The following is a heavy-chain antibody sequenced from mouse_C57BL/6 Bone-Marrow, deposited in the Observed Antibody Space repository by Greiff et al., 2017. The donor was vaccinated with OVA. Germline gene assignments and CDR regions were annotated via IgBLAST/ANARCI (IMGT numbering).Heavy chain of an antibody. CDR3: AREGGSNWYFDV. V-gene: IGHV1-81*01. Sequence: QVQLQQSGAELARPGASVKLSCKASGYTFTSYGISWVKQRTGQGLEWIGEIYPRSGNTYYNEKFKGKATLTADKSSRTAYMELRSLTSEDSAVYFCAREGGSNWYFDVWGTGTTVTVSS. CDR2: IYPRSGNT. J-gene: IGHJ1*03. CDR1: GYTFTSYG.